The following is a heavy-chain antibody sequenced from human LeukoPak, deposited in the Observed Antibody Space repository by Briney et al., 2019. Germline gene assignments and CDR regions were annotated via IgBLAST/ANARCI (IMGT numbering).Heavy chain of an antibody. CDR2: IDGRGSTM. CDR1: GFTFSSYS. D-gene: IGHD1-26*01. CDR3: TRDRTLGANFDS. J-gene: IGHJ4*02. V-gene: IGHV3-48*04. Sequence: GGSLRLSCAASGFTFSSYSMNWVRQAPGKGLERISYIDGRGSTMYYADSVRGRFSISRDNAKNSVYLQMNSLRVEDTAVYYCTRDRTLGANFDSWGQGTLVTVSS.